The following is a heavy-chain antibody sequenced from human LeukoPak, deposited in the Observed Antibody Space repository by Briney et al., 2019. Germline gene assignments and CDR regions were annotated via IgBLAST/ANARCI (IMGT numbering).Heavy chain of an antibody. Sequence: GGSLRLSCAASGFTFSTYCMHWVRQAPGKGPMWVSRICPDGTVTNYVDSVKARFIISRDNARNTVYLQMNSLRVEDTAVYYCVRDFRSADYWGQGTLVTVSS. J-gene: IGHJ4*02. CDR1: GFTFSTYC. CDR2: ICPDGTVT. V-gene: IGHV3-74*01. CDR3: VRDFRSADY.